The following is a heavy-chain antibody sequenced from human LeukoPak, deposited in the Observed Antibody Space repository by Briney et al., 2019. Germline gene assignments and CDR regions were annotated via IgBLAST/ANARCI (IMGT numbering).Heavy chain of an antibody. D-gene: IGHD5-18*01. V-gene: IGHV1-69*13. Sequence: ASVKVSCKASGGTFSSYAISWVRQAPGQGLEWMGGIIPIFGTANYAQKFQGRVTITADESTSTAYMELSSLRSEDTAVYYCARVRGETLWLHNYYYYMDVWGKGTTVTISS. CDR3: ARVRGETLWLHNYYYYMDV. J-gene: IGHJ6*03. CDR1: GGTFSSYA. CDR2: IIPIFGTA.